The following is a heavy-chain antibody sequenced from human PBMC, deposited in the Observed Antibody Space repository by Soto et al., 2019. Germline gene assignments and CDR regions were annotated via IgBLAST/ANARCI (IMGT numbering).Heavy chain of an antibody. D-gene: IGHD3-10*01. Sequence: QVQLQESGPGLVKPSETLSLTCTVSGGSISTYFWSWIRQPPGKGLEWIGYVYYSGTTNYNPSLKSRVTISVDTSKNQLSLKLNSVTAADTAVYYCARTPWFYYGSGSSGAIDYWGQGTLVTVSS. CDR3: ARTPWFYYGSGSSGAIDY. V-gene: IGHV4-59*01. J-gene: IGHJ4*02. CDR1: GGSISTYF. CDR2: VYYSGTT.